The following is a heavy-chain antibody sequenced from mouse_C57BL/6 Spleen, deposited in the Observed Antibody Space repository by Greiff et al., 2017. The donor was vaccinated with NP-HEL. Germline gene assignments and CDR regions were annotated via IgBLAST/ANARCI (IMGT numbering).Heavy chain of an antibody. CDR3: ARWVVTGYFDV. CDR1: GYAFSSSW. CDR2: IYPGDGDT. V-gene: IGHV1-82*01. J-gene: IGHJ1*03. Sequence: QVQLKESGPELVKPGASVKISCKASGYAFSSSWMNWVKQRPGKGLEWIGRIYPGDGDTNYNGKFKGKATLTADKSSSTAYMQLSSLTSEDSAVYFCARWVVTGYFDVWGTGTTVTVSS. D-gene: IGHD1-1*02.